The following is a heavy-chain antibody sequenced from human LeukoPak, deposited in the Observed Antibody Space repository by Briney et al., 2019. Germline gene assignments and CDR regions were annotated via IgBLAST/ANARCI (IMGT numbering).Heavy chain of an antibody. V-gene: IGHV3-33*08. CDR3: ARDDTWYYDFWSGYGSYYYGMDV. D-gene: IGHD3-3*01. Sequence: GGSLRLSCVASGFTVSDHYIDWVRQAPGKGLEWVAVIWYDGSNKYYADSVKGRFTISRDNSKNTLYLQMNSLRAEDTAVYYCARDDTWYYDFWSGYGSYYYGMDVWGQGTTVTVSS. CDR1: GFTVSDHY. CDR2: IWYDGSNK. J-gene: IGHJ6*02.